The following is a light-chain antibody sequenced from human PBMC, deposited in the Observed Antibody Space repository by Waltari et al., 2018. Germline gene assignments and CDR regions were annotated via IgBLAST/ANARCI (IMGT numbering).Light chain of an antibody. V-gene: IGKV1-39*01. CDR2: AAS. Sequence: DIQMTQSPSSLSASVGDRVTITCRASQSISSYLNWYQQKPGKDPKLLIYAASSLKSGVPSRFSGSGAGTDFTLTISSLQPEDFATYYCQQSYSTPPFTFGPGTKVDIK. CDR3: QQSYSTPPFT. J-gene: IGKJ3*01. CDR1: QSISSY.